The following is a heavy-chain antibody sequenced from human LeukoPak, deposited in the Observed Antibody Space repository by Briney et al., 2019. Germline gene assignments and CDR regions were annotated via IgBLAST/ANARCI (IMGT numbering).Heavy chain of an antibody. V-gene: IGHV4-59*08. D-gene: IGHD2-15*01. CDR3: ARRDIIGMDV. CDR1: GGSISSYY. CDR2: IYYSGST. Sequence: SETLSLTCTVSGGSISSYYRSWIRQPPGKGLEWIGYIYYSGSTNYNPSLKSRVTISVDTSKNQFSLKLTSVTAADTAVYYCARRDIIGMDVWGQGTTVTVSS. J-gene: IGHJ6*02.